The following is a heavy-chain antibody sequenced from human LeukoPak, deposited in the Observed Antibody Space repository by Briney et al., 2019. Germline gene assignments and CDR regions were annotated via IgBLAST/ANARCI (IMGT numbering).Heavy chain of an antibody. V-gene: IGHV1-58*02. CDR3: AAAPGIAVAGTLAFVI. Sequence: SVKVSCKASGFTFTSSAMQWVRQARGHRLEWIGWIVVGSGNTNYAQKFQERVTITRDMSTSTAYMELSSLRSEDTAVYYCAAAPGIAVAGTLAFVIWGQGTMVTVSS. CDR1: GFTFTSSA. D-gene: IGHD6-19*01. CDR2: IVVGSGNT. J-gene: IGHJ3*02.